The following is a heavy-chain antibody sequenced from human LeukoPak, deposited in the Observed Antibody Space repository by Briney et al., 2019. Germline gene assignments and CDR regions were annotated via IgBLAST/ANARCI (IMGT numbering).Heavy chain of an antibody. CDR2: IKQDGSEK. CDR3: ARGLTIVVTPSSLHDAFDI. V-gene: IGHV3-7*01. D-gene: IGHD2-21*02. J-gene: IGHJ3*02. CDR1: GFTFISYW. Sequence: GGSLRLSCAASGFTFISYWLSWVGQAHGKGRAGVANIKQDGSEKYFVDSVKGRFTISRDNAKNSLYLQMNSLRAEDTAVYYCARGLTIVVTPSSLHDAFDIWGQGTMVTVSS.